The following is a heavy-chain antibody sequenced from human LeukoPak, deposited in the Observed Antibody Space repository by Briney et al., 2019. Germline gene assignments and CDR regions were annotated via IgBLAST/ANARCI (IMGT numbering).Heavy chain of an antibody. CDR3: TTDGYSSGLDY. D-gene: IGHD6-19*01. Sequence: GGSLRLSCAASGFTFSNAWMSWVRQAPGRGLGWVGRIKSKTDGGTTDYAAPVKGRFTISRDDSKNTLYLQMNSLKTEDTAVYYCTTDGYSSGLDYWGQGTLVTVSS. V-gene: IGHV3-15*01. J-gene: IGHJ4*02. CDR2: IKSKTDGGTT. CDR1: GFTFSNAW.